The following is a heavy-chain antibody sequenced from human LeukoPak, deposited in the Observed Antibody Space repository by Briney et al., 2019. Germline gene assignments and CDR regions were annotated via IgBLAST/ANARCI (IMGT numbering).Heavy chain of an antibody. V-gene: IGHV4-39*07. D-gene: IGHD1-7*01. Sequence: SETLSLTCTVSGGSISSSSYYWGWVRQPPGKGLEWIGNIYYSGSTYYNPSLKSRVTISLDTSKNQFSLKLSSVTAADTAVYYCARDNWNYGSSMDVWGQGTTVTVSS. CDR2: IYYSGST. J-gene: IGHJ6*02. CDR1: GGSISSSSYY. CDR3: ARDNWNYGSSMDV.